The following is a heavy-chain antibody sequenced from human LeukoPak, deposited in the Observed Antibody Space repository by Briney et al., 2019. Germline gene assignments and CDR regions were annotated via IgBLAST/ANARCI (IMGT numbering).Heavy chain of an antibody. Sequence: GGSLRLSCAASRFTFSSSWMHWVRQVPAKGLVWVSRISSDGITTNYADSVKDRFTISRDNAKNTVYLQMNSLRAEDTAVYYCARMEVAWGQGTIVTVSS. V-gene: IGHV3-74*01. D-gene: IGHD3-3*01. CDR1: RFTFSSSW. CDR3: ARMEVA. J-gene: IGHJ3*01. CDR2: ISSDGITT.